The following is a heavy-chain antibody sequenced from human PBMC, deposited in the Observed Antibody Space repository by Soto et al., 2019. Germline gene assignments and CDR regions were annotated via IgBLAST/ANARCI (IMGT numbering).Heavy chain of an antibody. CDR3: AREQHDPYDASGYYFNWFDP. D-gene: IGHD3-22*01. CDR1: GGTFSNYG. J-gene: IGHJ5*02. V-gene: IGHV1-69*13. CDR2: VIPLLGAA. Sequence: GASVKVSCKASGGTFSNYGINWVRQAPGQGLEWMGGVIPLLGAANYAQKFQGRVTITADASTSMVYMQLSSLRSEDTAVYYCAREQHDPYDASGYYFNWFDPWGQGTLVTVSS.